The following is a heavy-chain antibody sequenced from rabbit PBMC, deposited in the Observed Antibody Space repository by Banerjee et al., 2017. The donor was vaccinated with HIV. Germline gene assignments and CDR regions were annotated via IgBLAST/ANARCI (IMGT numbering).Heavy chain of an antibody. Sequence: EESGGGLVQPEGYLALTCKASGFDIRSSYWICWVRQATGKGLEWIGCIYNGNGNTYYATWAKGRFTISKTSSTTVTLQMTSLTAADTATYFCAREGLWGPGTLVTVS. CDR3: AREGL. CDR1: GFDIRSSYW. V-gene: IGHV1S45*01. CDR2: IYNGNGNT. J-gene: IGHJ4*01.